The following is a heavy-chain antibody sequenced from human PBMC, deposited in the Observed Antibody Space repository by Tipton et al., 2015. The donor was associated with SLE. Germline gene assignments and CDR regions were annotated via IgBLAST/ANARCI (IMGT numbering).Heavy chain of an antibody. V-gene: IGHV4-59*11. CDR1: GGSISSHY. J-gene: IGHJ4*02. D-gene: IGHD2-8*01. CDR3: ASLYCTNGVCVDY. CDR2: IYYSGST. Sequence: LRLSCTVSGGSISSHYWSWIRQPPGKGLEWIGYIYYSGSTNYNPSLKSRVTISVDTSKNQFSLKLSSVTAADTAVYYCASLYCTNGVCVDYWGQGTLVTVSS.